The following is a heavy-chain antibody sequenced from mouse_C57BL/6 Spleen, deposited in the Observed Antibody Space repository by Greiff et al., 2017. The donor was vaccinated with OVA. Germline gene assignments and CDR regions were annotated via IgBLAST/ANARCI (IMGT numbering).Heavy chain of an antibody. V-gene: IGHV6-3*01. D-gene: IGHD1-1*01. CDR1: GFTFSNYW. J-gene: IGHJ4*01. CDR3: TDNYYGYAMDY. Sequence: EVKLEESGGGLVQPGGSMKLSCVASGFTFSNYWMNWVRQSPEKGLEWVAQIRLKSDNYATHYAESVKGRFTISRDDSKSSVYLQMNNLRAEDTGIDYCTDNYYGYAMDYWGQGTSVTVSS. CDR2: IRLKSDNYAT.